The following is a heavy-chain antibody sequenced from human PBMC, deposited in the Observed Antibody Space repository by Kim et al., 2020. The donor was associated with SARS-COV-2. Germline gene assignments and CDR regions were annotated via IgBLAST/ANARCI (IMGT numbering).Heavy chain of an antibody. CDR1: GGSISSSSYY. J-gene: IGHJ4*02. Sequence: SETLSLTCTVSGGSISSSSYYWGWIRQPPGKGLEWLGSIYYSGSTYYNPSLKSRVTISVDTSKNQFSLMLSSVTAADTAVYYCARQRPPFYDYVWGSYRYPFDYGGQGTLVTVSS. V-gene: IGHV4-39*01. D-gene: IGHD3-16*02. CDR2: IYYSGST. CDR3: ARQRPPFYDYVWGSYRYPFDY.